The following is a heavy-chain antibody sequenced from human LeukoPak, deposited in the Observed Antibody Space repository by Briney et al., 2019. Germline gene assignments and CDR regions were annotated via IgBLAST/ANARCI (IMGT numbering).Heavy chain of an antibody. CDR2: INHSGST. D-gene: IGHD4-23*01. CDR1: GGSFRGYY. J-gene: IGHJ4*02. V-gene: IGHV4-34*01. Sequence: SETLFLTCAVYGGSFRGYYWSWIRQPPGKGLEWIGEINHSGSTNYNPSLKSRVTISVDTSKNQFSLKLSSVTAADTAVYYCARGWGLRWSSLDYWGQGTLVTVSS. CDR3: ARGWGLRWSSLDY.